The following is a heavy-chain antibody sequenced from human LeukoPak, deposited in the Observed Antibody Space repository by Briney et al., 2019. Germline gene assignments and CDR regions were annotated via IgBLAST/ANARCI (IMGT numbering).Heavy chain of an antibody. Sequence: EASVKVSCKASGYTFSNFYMHWVRQAPGQGLEWMGWINPNSGGTNYAQKFQGRVTMTTDTSTSTAYMELRSLRSDDTAVYYCARGQGGVFDYWGQGTLVTVSS. J-gene: IGHJ4*02. CDR2: INPNSGGT. CDR1: GYTFSNFY. CDR3: ARGQGGVFDY. D-gene: IGHD3-10*01. V-gene: IGHV1-2*02.